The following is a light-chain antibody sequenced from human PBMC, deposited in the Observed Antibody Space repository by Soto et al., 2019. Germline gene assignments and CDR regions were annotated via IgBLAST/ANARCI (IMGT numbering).Light chain of an antibody. V-gene: IGLV3-1*01. CDR3: QAWDGNTVV. Sequence: SYELTQPPSVSVSPGQTAIITCSGDKLGDKFVCWYQQKAGQSPVLVMYRDSERPSGIPERFSGSNSGNTATLTISGTQAVDEADYYCQAWDGNTVVFGGGTKLTV. CDR2: RDS. CDR1: KLGDKF. J-gene: IGLJ2*01.